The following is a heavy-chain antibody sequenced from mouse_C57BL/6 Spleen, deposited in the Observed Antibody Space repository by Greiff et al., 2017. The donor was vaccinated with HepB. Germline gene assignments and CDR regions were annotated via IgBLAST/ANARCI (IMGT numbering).Heavy chain of an antibody. Sequence: EVKLQESGGDLVKPGGSLKLSCAASGFTFSSYGMSWVRQTPDKRLEWVATISSGGSYTYYPDSVKGRFTISRDNAKNTLYLQMSSLKSEDTAMYYCARHNGKKDYFDYWGQGTTLTVSS. CDR3: ARHNGKKDYFDY. CDR1: GFTFSSYG. D-gene: IGHD2-1*01. V-gene: IGHV5-6*01. J-gene: IGHJ2*01. CDR2: ISSGGSYT.